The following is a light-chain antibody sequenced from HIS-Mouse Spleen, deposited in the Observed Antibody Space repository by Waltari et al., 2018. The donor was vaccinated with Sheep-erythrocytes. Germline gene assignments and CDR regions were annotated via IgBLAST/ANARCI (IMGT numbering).Light chain of an antibody. CDR3: QQYYSTPFT. Sequence: DIVMTQSPDSLAVSLGERATINCKSSQSVLSSSNNKNYLAWYQQKPGQPPKLPIYWASTRESGVPDRFSGSGSGTDFTLTISSLQAEDVSVYYCQQYYSTPFTFGPGTKVDIK. V-gene: IGKV4-1*01. CDR2: WAS. J-gene: IGKJ3*01. CDR1: QSVLSSSNNKNY.